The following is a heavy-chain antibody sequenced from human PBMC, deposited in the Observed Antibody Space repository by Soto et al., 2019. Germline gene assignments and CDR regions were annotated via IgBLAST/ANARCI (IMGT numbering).Heavy chain of an antibody. D-gene: IGHD6-19*01. J-gene: IGHJ5*02. CDR2: ISAYNGNT. CDR3: ARVGVNQWLVPNWFDP. V-gene: IGHV1-18*01. CDR1: GYTFTSYG. Sequence: ASVKVSCKASGYTFTSYGISWVRQAPGQGLEWMGWISAYNGNTNYAQKLQGRVTMTTDTSTSTAYMELRSLRSDDTAVYYCARVGVNQWLVPNWFDPWGQGTLVTVSS.